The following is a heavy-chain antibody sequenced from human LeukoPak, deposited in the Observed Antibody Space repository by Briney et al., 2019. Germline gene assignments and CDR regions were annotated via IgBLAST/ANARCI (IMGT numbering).Heavy chain of an antibody. D-gene: IGHD6-6*01. V-gene: IGHV4-31*03. CDR1: GGSISSGGYY. Sequence: PSETLSLTCTVSGGSISSGGYYWSWIRQHPRKGLEWIGYIYYSGSTHYNPSLKSRVTISVDTSKNQFSLKLSSVTAADTAVYYCAIGLHYSSSCWFDPWGQGTLVTVSS. CDR2: IYYSGST. CDR3: AIGLHYSSSCWFDP. J-gene: IGHJ5*02.